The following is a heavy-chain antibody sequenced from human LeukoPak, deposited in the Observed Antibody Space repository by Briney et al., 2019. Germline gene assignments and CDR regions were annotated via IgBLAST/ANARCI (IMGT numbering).Heavy chain of an antibody. CDR3: ARGQRVGAVRPFDY. Sequence: SVKVSCKASGGTFSSYAISWVRQAPGQGLEWMGGIIPIFGTANYAQKFQGRVTITVDESTSTAYMELSSLRSEDTAVYYCARGQRVGAVRPFDYWGQGTLVTVSS. D-gene: IGHD1-26*01. J-gene: IGHJ4*02. CDR1: GGTFSSYA. V-gene: IGHV1-69*13. CDR2: IIPIFGTA.